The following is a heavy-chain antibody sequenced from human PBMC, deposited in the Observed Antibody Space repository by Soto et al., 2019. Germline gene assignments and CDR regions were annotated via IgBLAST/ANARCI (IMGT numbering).Heavy chain of an antibody. Sequence: EVQLVESGGGLVQPGGSLRLSCAASGFTFSSYSRNWVRQAPGKGLEWVSYISSSSSTIYYADSVKGRFTISRDNAKNSLYLHMNSLRAEDTAVYYCARHPERIAEIGWFDPWGQGTLVTVSS. V-gene: IGHV3-48*01. CDR1: GFTFSSYS. J-gene: IGHJ5*02. D-gene: IGHD6-13*01. CDR2: ISSSSSTI. CDR3: ARHPERIAEIGWFDP.